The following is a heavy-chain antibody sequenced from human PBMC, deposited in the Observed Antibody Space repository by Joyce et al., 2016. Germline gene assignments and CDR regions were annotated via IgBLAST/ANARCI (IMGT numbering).Heavy chain of an antibody. V-gene: IGHV1-18*01. CDR3: GRGLRSSWYAFHAMDV. J-gene: IGHJ6*02. CDR1: GYSFSNYG. Sequence: QGQLVQSGGEVKKPGASVKVACKASGYSFSNYGISWVRQAPGQGPEWMGWMSPHTADRKFAQKFQDRLTLTTDTSTNTAYMELRSLRSDDTAIYYCGRGLRSSWYAFHAMDVWGQGTAVTVSS. D-gene: IGHD2-8*01. CDR2: MSPHTADR.